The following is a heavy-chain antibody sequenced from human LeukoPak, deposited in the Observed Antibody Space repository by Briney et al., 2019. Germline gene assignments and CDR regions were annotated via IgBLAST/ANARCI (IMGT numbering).Heavy chain of an antibody. V-gene: IGHV3-7*01. CDR3: ARLSTAVAGTLFDY. Sequence: PGGSLRLSCAASGFTFSSYWMSWVRQAPGKGLEWVANIKQDGSEKYYVDSVKGRFTISRDNAKNSLYLQMNSLRAEDTAVYYCARLSTAVAGTLFDYWGQGSLVTVSS. J-gene: IGHJ4*02. D-gene: IGHD6-19*01. CDR2: IKQDGSEK. CDR1: GFTFSSYW.